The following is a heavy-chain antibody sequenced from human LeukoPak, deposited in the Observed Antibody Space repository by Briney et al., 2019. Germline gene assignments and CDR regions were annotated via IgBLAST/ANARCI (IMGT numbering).Heavy chain of an antibody. CDR1: GYTFTDYY. V-gene: IGHV1-69*02. CDR2: IIPILGIA. CDR3: AFYDSSGRPDY. D-gene: IGHD3-22*01. J-gene: IGHJ4*02. Sequence: GASVKVSCKASGYTFTDYYMYWVRQAPGQGLEWMGRIIPILGIANYAQKFQGRVTITADKSTSTAYMELSSLRSEDTAVYYCAFYDSSGRPDYWGQGTLVTVSS.